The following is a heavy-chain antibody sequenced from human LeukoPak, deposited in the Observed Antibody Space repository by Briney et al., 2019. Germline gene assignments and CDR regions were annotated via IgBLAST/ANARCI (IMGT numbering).Heavy chain of an antibody. CDR3: ARGVDTAMVPPAYYYYYYMDV. CDR1: GYTFTSYD. D-gene: IGHD5-18*01. Sequence: ASVNVSCKASGYTFTSYDINWVRQATGQGLEWMGWMNPNSGNTGYAQKFQGRVTITRNTSISTAYMELSSLRSEDTAVYYCARGVDTAMVPPAYYYYYYMDVWGKGTTVTVSS. J-gene: IGHJ6*03. V-gene: IGHV1-8*03. CDR2: MNPNSGNT.